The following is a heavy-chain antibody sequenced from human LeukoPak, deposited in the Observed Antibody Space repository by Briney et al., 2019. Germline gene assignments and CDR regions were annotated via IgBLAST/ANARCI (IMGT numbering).Heavy chain of an antibody. Sequence: GESLQISCKGSGYSFTSYWIGWVRQLPGKGLEWMGIIYPGDSDTRYSPSFQGQVTISADKSISTSYLQWSSLQASDTAMYYCARYSSGWRRYYFDYWGQGTLVTVSS. CDR3: ARYSSGWRRYYFDY. CDR1: GYSFTSYW. J-gene: IGHJ4*02. V-gene: IGHV5-51*01. D-gene: IGHD6-19*01. CDR2: IYPGDSDT.